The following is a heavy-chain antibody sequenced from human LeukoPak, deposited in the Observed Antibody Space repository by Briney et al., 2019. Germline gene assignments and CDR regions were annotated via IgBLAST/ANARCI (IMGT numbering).Heavy chain of an antibody. V-gene: IGHV1-2*02. CDR1: GYTFTAYY. CDR3: TRDYYDSSGFGAFDI. J-gene: IGHJ3*02. Sequence: ASVKVSCKASGYTFTAYYMHWVRQAPGQGLEWMGWINPNSGGTNYAQKFQGRVTMTRDTSISTAYMELSRLRSDDTAVYYCTRDYYDSSGFGAFDIWGQGTMVTVSS. D-gene: IGHD3-22*01. CDR2: INPNSGGT.